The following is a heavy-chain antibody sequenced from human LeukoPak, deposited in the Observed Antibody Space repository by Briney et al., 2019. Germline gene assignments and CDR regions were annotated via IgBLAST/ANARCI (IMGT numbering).Heavy chain of an antibody. CDR1: GFTFSSYA. J-gene: IGHJ4*02. Sequence: PGGSLRLSCAASGFTFSSYAMSWVRQAPGKGLEWVSYIGGDGVAFYADSVKGRFTMSKDDARKSLYLQMSSLRVEDTALYYCAKDRANWAIDDWGQGTQVTVSS. CDR2: IGGDGVA. CDR3: AKDRANWAIDD. D-gene: IGHD2-2*02. V-gene: IGHV3-48*01.